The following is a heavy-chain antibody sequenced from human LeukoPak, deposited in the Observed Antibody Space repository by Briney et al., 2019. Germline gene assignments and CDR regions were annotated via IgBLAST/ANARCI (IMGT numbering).Heavy chain of an antibody. D-gene: IGHD2-8*02. V-gene: IGHV3-23*01. CDR1: GFTLSNYV. CDR2: VSGGGFDT. CDR3: TRRAGGNLYDLDN. Sequence: GGSLRLSCVASGFTLSNYVMSWVRQAPGKGLEWVSGVSGGGFDTYYTDSVKGRFTISRDSSKNMVYLQMNSLRAEDTAVYYCTRRAGGNLYDLDNWGQGTLVTVSS. J-gene: IGHJ4*02.